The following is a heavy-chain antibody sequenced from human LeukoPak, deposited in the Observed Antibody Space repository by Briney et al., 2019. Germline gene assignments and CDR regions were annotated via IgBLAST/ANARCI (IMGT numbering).Heavy chain of an antibody. V-gene: IGHV3-30*02. D-gene: IGHD3-22*01. Sequence: QAGGSLRLSCEASGFTFSSYDMHWVRQAPGKGLEWVAFIRYDGGYTYYADSVKGRFTISRDNAKNSLYLQMNSLRAEDTAVYYCARDGRWINYYDGSSPVWGQGTLVTVSS. CDR1: GFTFSSYD. CDR3: ARDGRWINYYDGSSPV. J-gene: IGHJ4*02. CDR2: IRYDGGYT.